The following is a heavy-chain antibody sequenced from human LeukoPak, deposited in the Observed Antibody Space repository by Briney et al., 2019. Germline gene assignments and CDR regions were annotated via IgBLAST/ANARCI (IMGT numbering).Heavy chain of an antibody. D-gene: IGHD3-22*01. CDR3: ARVSDYYDSSGYYPDY. CDR1: GGSISSGGYY. CDR2: IYYSGST. J-gene: IGHJ4*02. Sequence: SQTLSLTCTVSGGSISSGGYYWSWIRQHPGKGLEWIGYIYYSGSTYYNPSLKSRVTISVDTSKNQFFLKLSSVTAADTAVYYCARVSDYYDSSGYYPDYWGQGTLVTVSS. V-gene: IGHV4-31*03.